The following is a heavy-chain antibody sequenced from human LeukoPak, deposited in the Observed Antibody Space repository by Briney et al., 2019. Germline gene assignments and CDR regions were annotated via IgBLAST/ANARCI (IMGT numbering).Heavy chain of an antibody. Sequence: GGSLRLSCAASGFTFSSYAMHWVRQAPGKGLEWVAVISYDGSNKYYADSVKGRYTISRDNSKNTLYLQMNSLRAEDTAVYYCAKDRHYDSRDAFDIWGQGTMVTVSS. D-gene: IGHD3-22*01. CDR2: ISYDGSNK. J-gene: IGHJ3*02. V-gene: IGHV3-30-3*01. CDR3: AKDRHYDSRDAFDI. CDR1: GFTFSSYA.